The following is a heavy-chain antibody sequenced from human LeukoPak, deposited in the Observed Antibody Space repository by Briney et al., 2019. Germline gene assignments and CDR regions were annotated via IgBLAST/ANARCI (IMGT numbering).Heavy chain of an antibody. V-gene: IGHV3-23*01. J-gene: IGHJ4*02. CDR2: INDDGSST. Sequence: GGSLRLSCAVSGITFRTYAMSWVRQARGKGLEWVSSINDDGSSTYYADSVKGRFTISRDNSKNTLSLQMNSLRVEDTAVYYCAKWGAQAGIYRAVDCWGRGTLVTVSS. CDR3: AKWGAQAGIYRAVDC. CDR1: GITFRTYA. D-gene: IGHD3-10*01.